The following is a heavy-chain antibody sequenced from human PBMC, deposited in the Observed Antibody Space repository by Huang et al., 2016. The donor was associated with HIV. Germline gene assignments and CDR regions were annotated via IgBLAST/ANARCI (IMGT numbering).Heavy chain of an antibody. J-gene: IGHJ4*02. D-gene: IGHD6-6*01. CDR2: INPKRGGT. Sequence: QVQLVQSGAEVKNPGASVRVSCKASGYTFTDSNIHWVRQAPGQGRGWRGWINPKRGGTIYAQRCQGRVTMTRDTTISTVHMDLRRIQSDDTAVYFCARDWSFGSSTSPADWGQGTLVTVSS. CDR3: ARDWSFGSSTSPAD. CDR1: GYTFTDSN. V-gene: IGHV1-2*02.